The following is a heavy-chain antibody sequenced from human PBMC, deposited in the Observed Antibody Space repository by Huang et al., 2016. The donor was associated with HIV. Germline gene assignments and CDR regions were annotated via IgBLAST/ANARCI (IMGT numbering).Heavy chain of an antibody. J-gene: IGHJ5*02. CDR1: GGTFNNA. V-gene: IGHV1-69*13. CDR3: ARGAPDLDSHLDH. CDR2: GMPIFGTP. Sequence: QVQLVQSGAEVKKPGSSVKVSCKVSGGTFNNAISWVRQAPGKGLEWMGGGMPIFGTPNYARKFQGRVTITADESTSIADMELSSLRSEDTAVYYCARGAPDLDSHLDHWGQGTLVTVSS. D-gene: IGHD3-3*01.